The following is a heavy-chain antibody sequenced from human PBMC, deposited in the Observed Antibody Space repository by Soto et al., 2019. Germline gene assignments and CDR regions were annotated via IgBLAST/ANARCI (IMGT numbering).Heavy chain of an antibody. CDR1: GGSHSSSSCY. CDR2: IYYRVST. CDR3: ARHGPQDDLNHFDY. D-gene: IGHD1-1*01. V-gene: IGHV4-39*01. J-gene: IGHJ4*02. Sequence: PSETLSLTRTVSGGSHSSSSCYGDCIRQPPENGLEWIGTIYYRVSTYSNPSLKSPVTMSIDTSKNTFSLKLSFVTAADTAVYYCARHGPQDDLNHFDYWGQGTLVTVS.